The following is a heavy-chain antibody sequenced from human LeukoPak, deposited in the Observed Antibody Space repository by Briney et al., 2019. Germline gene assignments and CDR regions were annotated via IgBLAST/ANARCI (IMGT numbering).Heavy chain of an antibody. CDR3: ASSSRAGWLLYHYAFDY. D-gene: IGHD3-3*01. Sequence: ASVKVSCKTSGYTFTDYYLHWLRQAPGQGLEWMGWVNPKSGATNYAQRFQGRVTMTWQTSISTGNMELSSLRSDDTAVYYYASSSRAGWLLYHYAFDYWGQGTLVTVSS. CDR2: VNPKSGAT. CDR1: GYTFTDYY. J-gene: IGHJ4*02. V-gene: IGHV1-2*02.